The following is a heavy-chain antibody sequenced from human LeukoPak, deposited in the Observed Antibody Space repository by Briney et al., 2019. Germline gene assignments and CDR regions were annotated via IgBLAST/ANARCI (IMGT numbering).Heavy chain of an antibody. J-gene: IGHJ5*02. Sequence: GASVKVSCKASGYTFTSYVMNWVRQAPGQGLEWMGWINTNTGNPTYAQGFTGQFVFSLDTSVSTAYLQISSLKAEDTAVYYCARGLFGEFLWDWFDPWGQGTLVTVSS. CDR1: GYTFTSYV. CDR2: INTNTGNP. CDR3: ARGLFGEFLWDWFDP. V-gene: IGHV7-4-1*02. D-gene: IGHD3-10*01.